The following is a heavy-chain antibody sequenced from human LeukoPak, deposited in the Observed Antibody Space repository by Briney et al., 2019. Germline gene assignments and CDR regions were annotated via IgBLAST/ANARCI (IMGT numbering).Heavy chain of an antibody. V-gene: IGHV3-23*01. Sequence: GGSLRLSCAASGFPFSTYAMNWVRQAPGKGLEWVSVITGSGGFTQYADSVKGRFTISRDNSKDTVYLQMNSLRVEDTALYYCVRSLDYWGQGTLVTVSS. CDR1: GFPFSTYA. CDR2: ITGSGGFT. J-gene: IGHJ4*02. CDR3: VRSLDY.